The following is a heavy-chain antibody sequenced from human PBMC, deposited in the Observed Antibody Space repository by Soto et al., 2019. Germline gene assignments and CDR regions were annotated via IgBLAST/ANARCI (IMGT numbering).Heavy chain of an antibody. D-gene: IGHD5-12*01. J-gene: IGHJ6*02. CDR2: IYYSGST. CDR1: GGSIRSSTSY. V-gene: IGHV4-39*01. CDR3: ASVRRGGYDSLRYYYGMDV. Sequence: SETLSLTCTVSGGSIRSSTSYWGWIRQPPGKGLEWIGSIYYSGSTYYNPSLKSRVTISVDTSKNQFSLKLSSVTAADTAVYYCASVRRGGYDSLRYYYGMDVWGQGTTVT.